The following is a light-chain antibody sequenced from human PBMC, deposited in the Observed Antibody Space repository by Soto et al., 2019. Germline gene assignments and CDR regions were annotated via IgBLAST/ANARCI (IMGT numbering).Light chain of an antibody. J-gene: IGKJ1*01. Sequence: AIHLTHSQCSLYVSFGERVTITCRASQAIRTALGWYQQKPGKVPKLLIYAASILQSGVPSRFSGSGSGTDFTLTISSLQPEDFATYYCLLDFRYFWAFGQGTKVDIK. CDR1: QAIRTA. V-gene: IGKV1-6*02. CDR2: AAS. CDR3: LLDFRYFWA.